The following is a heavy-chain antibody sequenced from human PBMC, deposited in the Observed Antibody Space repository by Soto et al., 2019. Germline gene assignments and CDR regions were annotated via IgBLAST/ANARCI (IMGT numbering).Heavy chain of an antibody. J-gene: IGHJ6*02. V-gene: IGHV1-69*01. CDR2: IIPIFDTA. Sequence: QLVQSRAEVKKPGSSVKVSYKASGGTFSSYAISWVRQAPGQGLKWMGGIIPIFDTANYAQKFQGRVAITADESTSTAYMELSSLRSEDTAVYYCARAPPNYDSSGYYYYYYDMDVWGQGTTVTVSS. D-gene: IGHD3-22*01. CDR3: ARAPPNYDSSGYYYYYYDMDV. CDR1: GGTFSSYA.